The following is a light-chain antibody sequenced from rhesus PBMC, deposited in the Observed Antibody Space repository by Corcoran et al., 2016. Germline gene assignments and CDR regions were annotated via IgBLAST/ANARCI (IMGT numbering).Light chain of an antibody. Sequence: DIQMTQSPSSLSASVGDTVTITCRASQSISSWLDWYQQKPGKTPKLLFYKASSLQSGVPSRFSGSGYVTDFTLTISSLQPEDVATYYGLQYSSSPWTFGQGTKVEIK. J-gene: IGKJ1*01. CDR3: LQYSSSPWT. CDR1: QSISSW. V-gene: IGKV1-22*01. CDR2: KAS.